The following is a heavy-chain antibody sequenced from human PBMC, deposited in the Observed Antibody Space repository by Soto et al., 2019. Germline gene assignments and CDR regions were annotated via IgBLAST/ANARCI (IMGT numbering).Heavy chain of an antibody. V-gene: IGHV4-31*03. D-gene: IGHD3-3*01. CDR1: GGSISSGGYY. CDR3: ARDGPYDFLRQTIGTAWFDP. CDR2: IYYSGST. Sequence: SETLSLTCTVSGGSISSGGYYWSWIRQHPGKGLEWIGYIYYSGSTYYNPSLKSRVTISVDTSKNQFSLKLSSVTAADTAVYYCARDGPYDFLRQTIGTAWFDPWGQGTLVTVS. J-gene: IGHJ5*02.